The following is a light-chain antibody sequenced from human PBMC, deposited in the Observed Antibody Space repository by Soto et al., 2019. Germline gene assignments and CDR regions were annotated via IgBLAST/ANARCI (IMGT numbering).Light chain of an antibody. Sequence: DTQMTQSPSTLSASVGGRVTITCRASQSVGTWLAWYQQKPGKAPNLLIYEASSLESGVPSRFSGSGSGTEFTLTISSLQPEDFATYYCQQYKSESLTFGGGAKVDIK. V-gene: IGKV1-5*03. J-gene: IGKJ4*01. CDR1: QSVGTW. CDR3: QQYKSESLT. CDR2: EAS.